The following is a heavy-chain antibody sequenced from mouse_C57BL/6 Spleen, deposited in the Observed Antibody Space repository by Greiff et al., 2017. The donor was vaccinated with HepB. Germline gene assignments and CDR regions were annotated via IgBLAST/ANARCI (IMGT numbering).Heavy chain of an antibody. CDR1: GFSLTSYA. V-gene: IGHV2-9-1*01. Sequence: VMLVESGPGLVAPSQSLSITCTVSGFSLTSYAISWVRQPPGKGLEWLGVIWTGGGTNYNSALKSRLSISKDNSKSPVFLKMNSLQTDDTARYYCGRNYYYGTIYAMDYWGPGTSVTVSS. J-gene: IGHJ4*01. D-gene: IGHD1-1*01. CDR3: GRNYYYGTIYAMDY. CDR2: IWTGGGT.